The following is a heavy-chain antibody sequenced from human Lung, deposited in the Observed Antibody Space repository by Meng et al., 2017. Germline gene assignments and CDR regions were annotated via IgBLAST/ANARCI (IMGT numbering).Heavy chain of an antibody. D-gene: IGHD3-10*01. CDR1: GASISHSNW. J-gene: IGHJ3*02. CDR3: ARGGDYPPKTGNDAFDI. Sequence: QVPRREPGPGRVQPSGTLGLTGGASGASISHSNWWSWVRQPPGKGLQWIGDIYHSGTTHDNPSLKSRVNMSVDKSKNQFSLRLSSVTASDTAVYYCARGGDYPPKTGNDAFDIWGPGTMVTVPS. CDR2: IYHSGTT. V-gene: IGHV4-4*02.